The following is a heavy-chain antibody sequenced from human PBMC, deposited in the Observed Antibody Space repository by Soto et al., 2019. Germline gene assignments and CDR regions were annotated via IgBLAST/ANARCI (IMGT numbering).Heavy chain of an antibody. Sequence: GGSLRLSCAASGFTFSSYGMHWVRQAPGKGLEWVAVISYDGSNKYYADSVKGRFTISRDNSKNTLYLQMNSLRAEDTAVYYCAKAGSSWYRFDYWGQGT. CDR1: GFTFSSYG. J-gene: IGHJ4*02. CDR2: ISYDGSNK. V-gene: IGHV3-30*18. D-gene: IGHD6-13*01. CDR3: AKAGSSWYRFDY.